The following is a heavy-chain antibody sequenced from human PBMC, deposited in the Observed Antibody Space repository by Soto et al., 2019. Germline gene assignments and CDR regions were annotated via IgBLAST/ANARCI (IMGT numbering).Heavy chain of an antibody. CDR3: AKGGITPVTVIEY. D-gene: IGHD4-17*01. CDR2: ISYDGSDK. J-gene: IGHJ4*01. CDR1: GFTFSNYG. Sequence: QVQVVESGGGVVQPGRSLRLSCAASGFTFSNYGMHWVRQAPGKGLEWVAGISYDGSDKYYADSVKGRFTISRDNSKNKLCREMNSLRPEDTAVYYCAKGGITPVTVIEYWGQGTMVTVSS. V-gene: IGHV3-30*18.